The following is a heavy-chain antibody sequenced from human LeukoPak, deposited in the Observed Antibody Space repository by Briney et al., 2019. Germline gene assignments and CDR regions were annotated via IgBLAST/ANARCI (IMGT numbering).Heavy chain of an antibody. CDR1: GYTFTSYG. Sequence: GASVKVSCKASGYTFTSYGISWVRQAPGQGLEWMGWISAYNGNTNYAQKLQGRVTMTTDTSTSTAYMELRSLRSDDTAVYYCARGLTGYDILPGYYPWIDEFDYWGQGTLVTVSS. CDR3: ARGLTGYDILPGYYPWIDEFDY. J-gene: IGHJ4*02. D-gene: IGHD3-9*01. CDR2: ISAYNGNT. V-gene: IGHV1-18*01.